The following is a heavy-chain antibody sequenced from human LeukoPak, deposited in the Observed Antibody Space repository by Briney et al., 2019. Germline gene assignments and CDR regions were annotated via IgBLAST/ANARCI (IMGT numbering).Heavy chain of an antibody. CDR1: GYTFTSYY. Sequence: GASVKVSCKASGYTFTSYYMHWVRQAPGQGLEWMGWVNTNTGNPTYAQGFTGRFVFSLDTSVSTAYLQISSLKAEDTAVYYCATPSSTSCDRVCYYGMDVWGQGTTVTVSS. CDR3: ATPSSTSCDRVCYYGMDV. D-gene: IGHD2-2*02. CDR2: VNTNTGNP. J-gene: IGHJ6*02. V-gene: IGHV7-4-1*02.